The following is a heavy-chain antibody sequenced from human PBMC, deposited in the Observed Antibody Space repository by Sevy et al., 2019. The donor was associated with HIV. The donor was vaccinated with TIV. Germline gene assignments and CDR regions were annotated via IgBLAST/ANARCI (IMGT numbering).Heavy chain of an antibody. CDR1: GFTVSSNY. V-gene: IGHV3-66*02. Sequence: GGSLILSCTASGFTVSSNYMSWVRQAPGKGLEWVSVIYSGGSTYYADSVKGRFTISRDNSKNTLYLQMNSLRAEDTAVYYCARDGGSRGMDVWGKGTTVTVSS. J-gene: IGHJ6*04. CDR2: IYSGGST. D-gene: IGHD6-13*01. CDR3: ARDGGSRGMDV.